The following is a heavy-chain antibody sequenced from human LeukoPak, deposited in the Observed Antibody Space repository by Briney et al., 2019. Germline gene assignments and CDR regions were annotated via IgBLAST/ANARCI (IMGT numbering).Heavy chain of an antibody. CDR2: INPSGGST. D-gene: IGHD3-22*01. CDR1: GYTFTSYH. V-gene: IGHV1-46*01. CDR3: ARKNYYDSSGYSNWFGP. J-gene: IGHJ5*02. Sequence: ASVKVSCKASGYTFTSYHMHWVRQAPGQGLEWMGIINPSGGSTSYAQKFQGRVTMTRDTSTSTVYMELSSLRSEDTAVYYCARKNYYDSSGYSNWFGPWGQGTLVTVSS.